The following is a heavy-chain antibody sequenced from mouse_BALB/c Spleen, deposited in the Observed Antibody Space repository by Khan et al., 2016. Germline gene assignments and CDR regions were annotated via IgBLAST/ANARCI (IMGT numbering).Heavy chain of an antibody. CDR3: AKLTGTGEAMEY. CDR1: GYAFSSYW. J-gene: IGHJ4*01. Sequence: QVQLQQSGAELVRPGSSVKISCKASGYAFSSYWMNWVKQRPGQGLEWIGQIYPGDGDTNYNGKLKGKATLTADKSSSTAYMQLSSLTSEDSAVYFCAKLTGTGEAMEYWGKGTSVTVSS. CDR2: IYPGDGDT. V-gene: IGHV1-80*01. D-gene: IGHD4-1*01.